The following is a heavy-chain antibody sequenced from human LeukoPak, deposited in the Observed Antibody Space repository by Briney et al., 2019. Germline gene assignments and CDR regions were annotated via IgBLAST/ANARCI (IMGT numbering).Heavy chain of an antibody. CDR2: FDPEDGET. Sequence: GASVKVSCKVSGYTLTELSMHWVRQAPGKGLEWMGGFDPEDGETIYAQKFQGRVTMTEDTSTDTAYMELRSLRSDDTAVYYCARGFPHRRNYDSSGSYSYNFDYWGQGTLVTVSA. D-gene: IGHD3-22*01. CDR1: GYTLTELS. CDR3: ARGFPHRRNYDSSGSYSYNFDY. V-gene: IGHV1-24*01. J-gene: IGHJ4*02.